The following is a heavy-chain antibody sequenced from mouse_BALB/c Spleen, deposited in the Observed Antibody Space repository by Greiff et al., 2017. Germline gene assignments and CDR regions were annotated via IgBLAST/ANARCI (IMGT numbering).Heavy chain of an antibody. CDR1: GFNIKDTY. CDR3: ARANYGRNYAMDY. D-gene: IGHD1-1*01. Sequence: EVQLQQSGAELVKPGASVKLSCTASGFNIKDTYMHWVKQRPEQGLEWIERIDPANGNTKYDPKFQGKATITADTSSNTAYLQLSSLTSEDTAVYYCARANYGRNYAMDYWGQGTSVTVSS. CDR2: IDPANGNT. J-gene: IGHJ4*01. V-gene: IGHV14-3*02.